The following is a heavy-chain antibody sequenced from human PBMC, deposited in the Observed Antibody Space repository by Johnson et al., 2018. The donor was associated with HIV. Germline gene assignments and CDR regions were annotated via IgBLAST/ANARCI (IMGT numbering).Heavy chain of an antibody. D-gene: IGHD1-1*01. CDR2: ISYDGSNK. CDR3: ARDTKVPRYNWNDGAFDI. J-gene: IGHJ3*02. CDR1: GFTFSSYA. Sequence: QVQLVESGGGVVQPGRSLRLSCAASGFTFSSYAMHWVRQAPGKGLEWVAVISYDGSNKYYADSVKGRFAISRDNSKNTLYLQMNSLRAEDTALYYCARDTKVPRYNWNDGAFDIWGQGTMVTVSS. V-gene: IGHV3-30*09.